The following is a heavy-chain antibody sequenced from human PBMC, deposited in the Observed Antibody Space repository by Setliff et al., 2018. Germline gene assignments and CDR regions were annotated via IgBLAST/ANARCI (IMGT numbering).Heavy chain of an antibody. J-gene: IGHJ4*02. CDR3: ARGRNVAARLFDS. Sequence: SETLSLTCTVSGLSISTNRYYWGWLRQPPGRGLELIGLMHSDGATYSNPSLQSRVTLSLDASRSQFSLALTSVAAADTAVYFCARGRNVAARLFDSWGQGTLVTVSS. CDR2: MHSDGAT. D-gene: IGHD6-6*01. CDR1: GLSISTNRYY. V-gene: IGHV4-39*07.